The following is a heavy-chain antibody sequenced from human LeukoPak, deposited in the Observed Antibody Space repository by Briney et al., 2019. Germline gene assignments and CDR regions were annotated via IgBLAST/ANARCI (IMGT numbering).Heavy chain of an antibody. CDR1: GFTVSSNY. V-gene: IGHV3-53*01. CDR2: IYSGGST. CDR3: ARSFLDY. Sequence: GGSLRLSCAASGFTVSSNYMSWVRQAPGKGLGWVSVIYSGGSTYYADSVKGRFTISRDNAKNSLYLQMNSLRAEDTAVYYCARSFLDYWSQGTLVTVSS. J-gene: IGHJ4*02.